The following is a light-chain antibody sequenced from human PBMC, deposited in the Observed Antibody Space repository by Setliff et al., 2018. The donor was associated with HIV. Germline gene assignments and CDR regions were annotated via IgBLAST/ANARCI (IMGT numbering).Light chain of an antibody. Sequence: QSVLTQPASVSGSPGQSITISCSGTRNDVGRYDLVSWYQQHPGKAPKLTIYQASRRPSGVSNRFSAYKSGNTASLTISGLQSEDEADYYCCSNTGSNTYVFGTGTKGTVL. J-gene: IGLJ1*01. CDR2: QAS. V-gene: IGLV2-23*01. CDR3: CSNTGSNTYV. CDR1: RNDVGRYDL.